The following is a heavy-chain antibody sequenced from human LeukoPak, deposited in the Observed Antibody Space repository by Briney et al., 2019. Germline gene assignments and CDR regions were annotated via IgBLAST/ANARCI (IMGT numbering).Heavy chain of an antibody. Sequence: SGGSLRLSCEVSGLTFSNVWMHWVRQTPGQGLVWVCRINTAGSTVYADPVKGRFTISRDNAKNMVYLQINRLRTEDTAVYYCASFRDTDNWGRGTMVTVSS. D-gene: IGHD2-21*01. CDR2: INTAGST. CDR1: GLTFSNVW. CDR3: ASFRDTDN. J-gene: IGHJ3*01. V-gene: IGHV3-74*01.